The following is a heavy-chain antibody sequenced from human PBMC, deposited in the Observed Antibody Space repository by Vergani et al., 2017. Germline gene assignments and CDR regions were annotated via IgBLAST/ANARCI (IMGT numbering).Heavy chain of an antibody. CDR2: IYHSGRT. V-gene: IGHV4-38-2*02. CDR1: DFSITRGDY. CDR3: GSLDGSLREN. D-gene: IGHD1-26*01. J-gene: IGHJ4*02. Sequence: QVQLQESGPGLVKPSETLSLICTVSDFSITRGDYWGWIRQPPGKGLEWIGTIYHSGRTYYNPSLRSRLTISVDTSKNQFSLTLRSVTAADTAVYHCGSLDGSLRENWGQGTLVTVSS.